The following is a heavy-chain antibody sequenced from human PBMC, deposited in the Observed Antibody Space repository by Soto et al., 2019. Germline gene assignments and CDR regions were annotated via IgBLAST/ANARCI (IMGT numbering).Heavy chain of an antibody. CDR2: ISGSGGST. V-gene: IGHV3-23*01. CDR3: AKGEYSSSSVNYYYGMDV. Sequence: GGSLRLSCAASGFTFSSYAMSWVRQAPGKGLEWVSAISGSGGSTYYADSVKGRFTISRDNSKNTLYLQMNSLRAEDTAVYYCAKGEYSSSSVNYYYGMDVCGQGTTVTVSS. CDR1: GFTFSSYA. D-gene: IGHD6-6*01. J-gene: IGHJ6*02.